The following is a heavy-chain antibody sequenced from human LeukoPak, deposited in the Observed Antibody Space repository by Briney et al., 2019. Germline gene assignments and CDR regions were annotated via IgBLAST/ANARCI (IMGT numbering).Heavy chain of an antibody. CDR1: GDSISTYNYY. J-gene: IGHJ5*02. V-gene: IGHV4-39*01. Sequence: SETLSLTCTVSGDSISTYNYYWGWIRQPPGKGLEWIGSMHYSGSIYYNPSLKSRVTISGDTSQNQLSLKLSSVTAADTAVYYCARRNYYGSGTYYPWGQGTLVTVSS. CDR3: ARRNYYGSGTYYP. CDR2: MHYSGSI. D-gene: IGHD3-10*01.